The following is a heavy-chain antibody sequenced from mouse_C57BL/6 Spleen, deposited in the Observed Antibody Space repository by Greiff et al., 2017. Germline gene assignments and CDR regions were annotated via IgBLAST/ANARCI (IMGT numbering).Heavy chain of an antibody. CDR2: INPNNGGT. Sequence: EVQLQQSGPELVKPGASVKMSCKASGYTFTDYNMHWVKQSHGKSLEWIGYINPNNGGTGYNQKFKGKATLTVNKSSSTAYMELRSLTSEVSAVYYCARQSYCSNYGDYWGQGTTLTVSS. J-gene: IGHJ2*01. CDR3: ARQSYCSNYGDY. V-gene: IGHV1-22*01. D-gene: IGHD2-5*01. CDR1: GYTFTDYN.